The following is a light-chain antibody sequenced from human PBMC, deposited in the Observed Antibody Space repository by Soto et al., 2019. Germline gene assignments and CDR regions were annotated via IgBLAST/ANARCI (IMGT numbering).Light chain of an antibody. Sequence: EIVLTQSPGTLSLSPGERATLSCRASPSVSGSTLAWYQQKPGQAPRLVIYGASSRATGIPDRFSGSRSGTDFTLTISRLEPEDFAVHYYQQYGRFGQGTKVDIK. J-gene: IGKJ1*01. CDR3: QQYGR. CDR1: PSVSGST. CDR2: GAS. V-gene: IGKV3-20*01.